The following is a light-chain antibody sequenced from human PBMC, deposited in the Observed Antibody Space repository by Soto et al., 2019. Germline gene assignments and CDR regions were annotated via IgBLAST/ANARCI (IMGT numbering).Light chain of an antibody. Sequence: DIQMTQSPSSLSASVGERVTITCRASQSISSYLNWYQQKPGKAPKLLIYAASSLQSGVPSRFSGSGSGTDFTLTISSLQPEDFATYYCQQSYSTPQTFGPGTKVDIK. J-gene: IGKJ3*01. V-gene: IGKV1-39*01. CDR2: AAS. CDR1: QSISSY. CDR3: QQSYSTPQT.